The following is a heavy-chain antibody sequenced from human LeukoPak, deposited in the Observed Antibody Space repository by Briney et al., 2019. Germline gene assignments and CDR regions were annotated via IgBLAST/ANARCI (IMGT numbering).Heavy chain of an antibody. Sequence: PGGSLRLSCAASRFTFSKYGMHWVRQAPGKGLEWVAVISYDGSYKYYADSAKGRFTISRDNSKNTLYLQMNSLRAEDTAMYYCAKDLPIAAAGTLDYWGQGTLVTVSS. CDR3: AKDLPIAAAGTLDY. CDR2: ISYDGSYK. V-gene: IGHV3-30*18. D-gene: IGHD6-13*01. CDR1: RFTFSKYG. J-gene: IGHJ4*02.